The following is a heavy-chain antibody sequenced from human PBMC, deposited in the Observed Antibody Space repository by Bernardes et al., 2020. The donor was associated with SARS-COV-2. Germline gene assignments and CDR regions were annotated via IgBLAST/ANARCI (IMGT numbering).Heavy chain of an antibody. CDR2: TNSGGSIK. CDR3: ARGGSYYLDL. J-gene: IGHJ2*01. Sequence: GGSLRLSCEASGFTFSTSWMHWVRQTPGKGLAWVSRTNSGGSIKNFADSVKGRFTISRDNAKNTLYLQMNSLTTEDTALYYCARGGSYYLDLWGRGTLVTVSS. V-gene: IGHV3-74*01. CDR1: GFTFSTSW. D-gene: IGHD3-10*01.